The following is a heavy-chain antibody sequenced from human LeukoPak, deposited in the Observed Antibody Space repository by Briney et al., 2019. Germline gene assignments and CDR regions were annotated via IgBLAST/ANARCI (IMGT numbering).Heavy chain of an antibody. D-gene: IGHD2-2*01. CDR1: GYTFTGYY. J-gene: IGHJ4*02. V-gene: IGHV1-2*02. Sequence: ASVKVSCKASGYTFTGYYMHWVRQAPGQGLEWMGWINPNSGGTNYAQKFQGRVTMTRDTSISTAYMELSRLRSDDTAVYYCARDIPYTRGAIVVVPAAAGYWGQGTLVTVSS. CDR2: INPNSGGT. CDR3: ARDIPYTRGAIVVVPAAAGY.